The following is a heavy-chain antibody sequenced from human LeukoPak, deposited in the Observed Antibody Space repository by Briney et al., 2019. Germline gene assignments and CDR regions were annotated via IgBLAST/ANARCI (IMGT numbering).Heavy chain of an antibody. Sequence: GGSLRLSCAASGFTFSSYTMSWVRQAPGKGLEWVSAISGSGGSTYYADSVKGRFTISRDNSKNTLYLQMNSLRAEDTAVYYCAKDGGPRYCSSTSCSRALDPWGQGTLVTVSS. V-gene: IGHV3-23*01. J-gene: IGHJ5*02. CDR3: AKDGGPRYCSSTSCSRALDP. CDR2: ISGSGGST. D-gene: IGHD2-2*01. CDR1: GFTFSSYT.